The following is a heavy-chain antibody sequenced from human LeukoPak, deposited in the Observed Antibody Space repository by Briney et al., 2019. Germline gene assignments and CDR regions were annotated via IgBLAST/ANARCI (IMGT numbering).Heavy chain of an antibody. CDR1: GFTFSNAG. CDR3: ARKQLVLDS. V-gene: IGHV3-15*01. D-gene: IGHD6-13*01. Sequence: GGSLRLSCAASGFTFSNAGMSWVRQAPGKGLEWLGHIKSKTDGGTTDYAAPVKGRFTFARDDSKNTLYLQMNSLKNEDTAVYYCARKQLVLDSWGQGTLVTASS. CDR2: IKSKTDGGTT. J-gene: IGHJ5*01.